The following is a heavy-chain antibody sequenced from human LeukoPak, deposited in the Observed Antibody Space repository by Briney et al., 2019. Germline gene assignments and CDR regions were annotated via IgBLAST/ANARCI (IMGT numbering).Heavy chain of an antibody. CDR1: GFSLSTGGMC. D-gene: IGHD2-15*01. CDR3: ARIVSVGSPGGPPPGGHYYYYGMDV. Sequence: SGPTLVKPTQTLTLTCTFSGFSLSTGGMCVSWIRQPPGKALEWLALLDWDDDKYYSTSLKTRLTISKDTSKNQVVLTMTNMDPVDTATYYCARIVSVGSPGGPPPGGHYYYYGMDVWGKGTTVTVSS. CDR2: LDWDDDK. J-gene: IGHJ6*04. V-gene: IGHV2-70*01.